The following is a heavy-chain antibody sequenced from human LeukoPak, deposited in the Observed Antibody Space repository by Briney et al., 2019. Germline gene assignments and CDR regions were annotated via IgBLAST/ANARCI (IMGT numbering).Heavy chain of an antibody. D-gene: IGHD2-2*01. CDR2: ISYDGSNK. CDR1: GFTFSSYA. CDR3: AREFSSTSCHRPFDY. V-gene: IGHV3-30*01. Sequence: PGGSLRLSCAASGFTFSSYAMHWVRQAPGKGLEWVAVISYDGSNKYYADSVNGRFTISRDNSKNTLYLQMNSLRAEDTAVYYCAREFSSTSCHRPFDYWGQGTLVTVSS. J-gene: IGHJ4*02.